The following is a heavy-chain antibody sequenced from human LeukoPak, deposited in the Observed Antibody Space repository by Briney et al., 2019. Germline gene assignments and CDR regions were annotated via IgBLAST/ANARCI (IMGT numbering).Heavy chain of an antibody. V-gene: IGHV3-43*01. Sequence: GGSLRLSCAASGFTFDDYSMDWVGQAPGKGLEWVSLISWNGDSTYYADSVKGRFTISRDNSKNSLYLQMNSLRTEDTALYYCVKDRRGSDAFDIWGQGTMVTVSS. CDR3: VKDRRGSDAFDI. D-gene: IGHD3-10*01. J-gene: IGHJ3*02. CDR1: GFTFDDYS. CDR2: ISWNGDST.